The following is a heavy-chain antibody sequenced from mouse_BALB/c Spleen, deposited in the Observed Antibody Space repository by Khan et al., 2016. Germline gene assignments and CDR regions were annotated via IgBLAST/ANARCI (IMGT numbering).Heavy chain of an antibody. V-gene: IGHV2-9*02. Sequence: QVQLKESGPGLVAPAQSLSITCTVSGFSLTNSGVHWIRQPPGKGLEWLGVIWPGGNTYYNSAIMSRLSSTKDNSQNQDILKMIRLQTDGTAMYSCSKDEQDYAAWFAYWGQGTLVIVSA. D-gene: IGHD2-4*01. CDR2: IWPGGNT. CDR3: SKDEQDYAAWFAY. J-gene: IGHJ3*01. CDR1: GFSLTNSG.